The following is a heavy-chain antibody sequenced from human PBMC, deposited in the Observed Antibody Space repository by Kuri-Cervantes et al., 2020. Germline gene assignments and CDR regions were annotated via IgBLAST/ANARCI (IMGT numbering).Heavy chain of an antibody. CDR2: IGFDGHNE. CDR1: AFTFSSYG. V-gene: IGHV3-33*06. J-gene: IGHJ1*01. CDR3: AKVPLAVAGTGPLVYFQH. D-gene: IGHD6-19*01. Sequence: GESLKISCAASAFTFSSYGMHWVRQAPGKGLEWVAVIGFDGHNEDYADSVKGRFTISRDNSKNTLYLQMNSLRAEDTAVYYCAKVPLAVAGTGPLVYFQHWGQGTLVTVSS.